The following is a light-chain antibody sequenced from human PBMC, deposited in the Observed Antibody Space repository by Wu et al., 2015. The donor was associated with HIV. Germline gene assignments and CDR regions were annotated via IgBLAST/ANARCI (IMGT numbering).Light chain of an antibody. CDR3: QQYGSSPPYT. CDR1: QSVSAY. CDR2: DAS. Sequence: EIVLTQSPATLSLSPGERAILSCRASQSVSAYLAWYQQHPGQAPRLLIFDASKRATGVPDRFSGSGSGTDFTLTISRLEPEDFAVYYCQQYGSSPPYTFGPGTKVDIK. J-gene: IGKJ3*01. V-gene: IGKV3-20*01.